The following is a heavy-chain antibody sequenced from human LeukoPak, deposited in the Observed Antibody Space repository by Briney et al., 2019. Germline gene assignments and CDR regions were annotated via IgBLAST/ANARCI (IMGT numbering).Heavy chain of an antibody. J-gene: IGHJ4*02. CDR3: ARVSRSTAAALEYGGKGRRHFDY. Sequence: GGSLRLSCAASGFTFSSYSMNWVRQAPGKGLEWVSSISSSSSYIYYADSVKGRFTISRDNAKNSLYLQMNSLRAEDTAVYYCARVSRSTAAALEYGGKGRRHFDYWGQGTLVTVSS. CDR2: ISSSSSYI. CDR1: GFTFSSYS. D-gene: IGHD4-23*01. V-gene: IGHV3-21*01.